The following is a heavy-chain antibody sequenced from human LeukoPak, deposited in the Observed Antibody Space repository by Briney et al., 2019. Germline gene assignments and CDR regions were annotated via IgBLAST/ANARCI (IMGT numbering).Heavy chain of an antibody. CDR3: AAEPHWYFDF. D-gene: IGHD1-14*01. J-gene: IGHJ2*01. CDR1: GFAFSGFG. CDR2: ISSNGISK. V-gene: IGHV3-30*03. Sequence: GGSLRLSCAASGFAFSGFGRHWVRQAPGKGLEWVALISSNGISKNYADSVKGRFTISRDNSKNTLYLQINSLRVEDTAVYYCAAEPHWYFDFWGRGTLVTVSS.